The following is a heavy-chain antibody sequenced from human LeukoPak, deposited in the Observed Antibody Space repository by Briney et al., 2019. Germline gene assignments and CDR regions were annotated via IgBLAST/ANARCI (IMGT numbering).Heavy chain of an antibody. CDR2: INHSGDT. CDR1: GGAFSGYY. J-gene: IGHJ4*02. CDR3: ARGSRNYNNYEGADY. V-gene: IGHV4-34*01. D-gene: IGHD4-11*01. Sequence: SETLSLTCAVYGGAFSGYYWSWIRQPPGKGLEWIGEINHSGDTKYNPSLKSRVSMSVDVSKDQFSQKLTSLTAAGTAVYYCARGSRNYNNYEGADYWGQGTLVTVSS.